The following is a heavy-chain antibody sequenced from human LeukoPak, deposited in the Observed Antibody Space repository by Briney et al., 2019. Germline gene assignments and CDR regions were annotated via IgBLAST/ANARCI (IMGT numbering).Heavy chain of an antibody. J-gene: IGHJ4*02. V-gene: IGHV1-3*01. Sequence: GASVKVSCKASGYTFTSYAMHWVRQAPGQRLEWTGWINAGNGNTKYSQKFQGRVTITRDTSASTAYMELSSLRSEDTAVYYCAREGGATYYDFWSGYYVTSRYYFDYWGQGTLVTVSS. CDR3: AREGGATYYDFWSGYYVTSRYYFDY. D-gene: IGHD3-3*01. CDR1: GYTFTSYA. CDR2: INAGNGNT.